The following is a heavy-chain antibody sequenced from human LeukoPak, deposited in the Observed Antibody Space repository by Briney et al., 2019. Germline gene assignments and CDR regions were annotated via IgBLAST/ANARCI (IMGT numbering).Heavy chain of an antibody. CDR1: GYTFSNYY. V-gene: IGHV1-2*02. D-gene: IGHD6-13*01. CDR2: INPNSGGT. J-gene: IGHJ5*02. CDR3: AREIAAAGTYNWFDP. Sequence: ASVKVSCKASGYTFSNYYMHWVRQAPGQGLEWMGWINPNSGGTNYAQKFQGRVTMTRDTSISTAYMELSRLRSDDTAVYYCAREIAAAGTYNWFDPWGQGTLVTVSS.